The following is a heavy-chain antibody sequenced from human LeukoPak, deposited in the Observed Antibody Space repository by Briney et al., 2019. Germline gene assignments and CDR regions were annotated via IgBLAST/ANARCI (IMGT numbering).Heavy chain of an antibody. CDR2: MNPNSGNT. J-gene: IGHJ4*02. D-gene: IGHD3-22*01. Sequence: ASVKVSCKASGYTFTGYYMHWVRQAPGQGLEWMGWMNPNSGNTGYAQKFQGRVTMTRNTSISTAYMELSSLRSEDTAVYYCARATAYYYDSSGYYPRRARHGFRYYFDYWGQGTLLTVSS. CDR3: ARATAYYYDSSGYYPRRARHGFRYYFDY. V-gene: IGHV1-8*02. CDR1: GYTFTGYY.